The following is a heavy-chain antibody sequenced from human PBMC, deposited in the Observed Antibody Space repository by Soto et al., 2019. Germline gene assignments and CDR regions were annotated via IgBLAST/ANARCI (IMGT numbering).Heavy chain of an antibody. CDR1: GYTFTNYG. J-gene: IGHJ4*01. CDR2: VSAYNGER. Sequence: ASVKVSCKASGYTFTNYGINWVRQAPGQGLEWLGWVSAYNGERRYAQRVQARVIMTTGTSTTTAYMELRSLRSDDTAVYYCSRGTSIPASGDYWGQGTLVTVS. D-gene: IGHD6-6*01. CDR3: SRGTSIPASGDY. V-gene: IGHV1-18*01.